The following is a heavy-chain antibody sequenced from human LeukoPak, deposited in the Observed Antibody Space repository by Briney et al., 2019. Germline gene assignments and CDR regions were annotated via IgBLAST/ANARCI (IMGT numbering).Heavy chain of an antibody. V-gene: IGHV1-46*02. J-gene: IGHJ6*02. CDR2: KFSHDGST. CDR1: GYSFNSHH. CDR3: ARDSGNFHYDMDV. D-gene: IGHD3-10*01. Sequence: ASVKVSCKTSGYSFNSHHVHWVRQAPGQGLEWMGVKFSHDGSTSNTQKFQGRITMTRGTSTSTVYMELSSLRSEDTAVYYCARDSGNFHYDMDVWGQGTTAIVSS.